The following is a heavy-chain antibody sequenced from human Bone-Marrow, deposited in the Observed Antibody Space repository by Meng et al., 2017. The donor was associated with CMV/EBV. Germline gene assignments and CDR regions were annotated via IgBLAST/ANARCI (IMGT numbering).Heavy chain of an antibody. CDR1: GFTFSSYS. CDR2: ISSSSSYI. J-gene: IGHJ4*02. CDR3: ARDGQGAGSDY. Sequence: GESLKISCAASGFTFSSYSMNWVRQAPGKGLEWVSSISSSSSYIYYADSVKGRFTISRDNAKNSLYLQMNSLRAEDTAVYYCARDGQGAGSDYWGQGTLVTVSS. V-gene: IGHV3-21*01. D-gene: IGHD6-19*01.